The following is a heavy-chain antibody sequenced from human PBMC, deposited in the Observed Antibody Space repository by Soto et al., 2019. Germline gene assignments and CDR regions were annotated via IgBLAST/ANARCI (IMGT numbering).Heavy chain of an antibody. CDR2: INDTGNI. Sequence: QVQLQQWGAGLLKPSETLSLTCAVYGGSFSGYQWTWIRQTPGKGLEWIGEINDTGNINYNPSLKSRVTIFIDTPKKQISLKLSSVTAAVTAVYYCARGLILWFGELSRRGGYYYYMAVWGKGTTVTVSS. CDR3: ARGLILWFGELSRRGGYYYYMAV. V-gene: IGHV4-34*01. D-gene: IGHD3-10*01. CDR1: GGSFSGYQ. J-gene: IGHJ6*03.